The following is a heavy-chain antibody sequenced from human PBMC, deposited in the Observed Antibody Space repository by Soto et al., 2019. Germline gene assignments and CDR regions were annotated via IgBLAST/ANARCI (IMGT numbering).Heavy chain of an antibody. D-gene: IGHD5-18*01. V-gene: IGHV4-34*01. CDR1: GGSFSGCC. CDR3: ARESYTYGQKNYFYFGLDV. Sequence: SETLSLTCAVSGGSFSGCCWSWIRQSPGKGLEWVGEVNHSGGTNYNPSLKSRVTISVDPSKNQFSLNLTSVTAADTAFYYCARESYTYGQKNYFYFGLDVWGQGTTVTVSS. CDR2: VNHSGGT. J-gene: IGHJ6*02.